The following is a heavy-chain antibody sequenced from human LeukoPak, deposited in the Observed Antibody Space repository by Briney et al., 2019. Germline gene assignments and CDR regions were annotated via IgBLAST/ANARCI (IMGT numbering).Heavy chain of an antibody. CDR2: IRSSGNTI. Sequence: GGSLRLSCAASGFTVSNAWMSWIRQAPGKGLEWVSYIRSSGNTIYYADSVKGRFTISRDNAKNSLYLQMNSLRAEDTAVYYCARLIVILSAATDAFDIWGQGTMVTVSS. CDR3: ARLIVILSAATDAFDI. V-gene: IGHV3-11*04. CDR1: GFTVSNAW. D-gene: IGHD2-2*01. J-gene: IGHJ3*02.